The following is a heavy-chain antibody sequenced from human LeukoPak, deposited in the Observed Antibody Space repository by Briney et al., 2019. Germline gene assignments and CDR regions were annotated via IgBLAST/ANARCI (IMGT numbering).Heavy chain of an antibody. J-gene: IGHJ5*02. Sequence: ASVKVSCKASAYTFSSYAVSWVRQAPGQGLEWMGWISASNGNTNYAQKLHGRVTMTTDTSTNTVYMELRSLRFDDTAVYYCARDLAGVVGVTAWFDPWGQGTLVTVSS. D-gene: IGHD1-26*01. CDR2: ISASNGNT. V-gene: IGHV1-18*01. CDR3: ARDLAGVVGVTAWFDP. CDR1: AYTFSSYA.